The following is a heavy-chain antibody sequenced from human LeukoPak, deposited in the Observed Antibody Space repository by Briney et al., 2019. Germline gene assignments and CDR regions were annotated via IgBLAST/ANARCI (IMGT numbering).Heavy chain of an antibody. CDR1: GFTFDDYA. CDR3: ARAKFVFGELEYYYYYMDV. J-gene: IGHJ6*03. CDR2: ISWNSGSI. Sequence: GGSLRLSCAASGFTFDDYAMHWVRQAPGKGLEWVSGISWNSGSIGYADSVKGRFTISRDNAKNTLYLQMNSLRAEDTAVYYCARAKFVFGELEYYYYYMDVWGKGTTVTISS. D-gene: IGHD3-10*02. V-gene: IGHV3-9*01.